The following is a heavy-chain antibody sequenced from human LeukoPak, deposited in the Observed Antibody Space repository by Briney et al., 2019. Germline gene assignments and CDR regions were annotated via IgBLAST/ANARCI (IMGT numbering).Heavy chain of an antibody. CDR1: GGTFSSYA. CDR3: ARGGVRSVSSSWFNNWFDP. J-gene: IGHJ5*02. CDR2: IIPILGIA. V-gene: IGHV1-69*04. D-gene: IGHD6-13*01. Sequence: SVKVSCKASGGTFSSYAISWVRQAPGQGLEWMGRIIPILGIANYAQKFQGRVTITADKSTSTAYMELSSLRSEDTAVYYCARGGVRSVSSSWFNNWFDPWGQGTLVTVSS.